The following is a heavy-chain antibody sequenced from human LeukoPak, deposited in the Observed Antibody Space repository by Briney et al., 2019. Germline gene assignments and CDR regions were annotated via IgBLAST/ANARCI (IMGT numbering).Heavy chain of an antibody. CDR3: ARVSLYYYDSSGYYPFDY. Sequence: ASVKVSCKASGYTFTSYYMHWVRQAPGQGLEWMGIINPSGGSTSYAQKFQGRVTMTRDTSISTAYMELSRLRSDDTAVYYCARVSLYYYDSSGYYPFDYWGQGTLVTVSS. CDR1: GYTFTSYY. D-gene: IGHD3-22*01. CDR2: INPSGGST. V-gene: IGHV1-46*01. J-gene: IGHJ4*02.